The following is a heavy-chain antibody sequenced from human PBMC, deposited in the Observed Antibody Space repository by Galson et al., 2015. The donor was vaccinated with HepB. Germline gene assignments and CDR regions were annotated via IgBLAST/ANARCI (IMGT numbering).Heavy chain of an antibody. CDR3: ARWEGMVRVFDP. CDR1: GFTVSSDY. D-gene: IGHD3-10*01. V-gene: IGHV3-53*01. CDR2: IYSGGST. J-gene: IGHJ5*02. Sequence: SLRLSCAASGFTVSSDYMSWVRQAPGKGLEWVSVIYSGGSTYYADSVKGRFTISRDNSKNTLYLQMNSLRAEDTAVYYCARWEGMVRVFDPWGQGTLVTVSS.